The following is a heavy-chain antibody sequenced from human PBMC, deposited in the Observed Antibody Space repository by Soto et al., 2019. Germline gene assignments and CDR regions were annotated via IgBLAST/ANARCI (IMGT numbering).Heavy chain of an antibody. CDR2: VHPSGST. CDR1: SASLGDHY. V-gene: IGHV4-34*02. CDR3: ARGKPSGYRFGPRNFFYYGLDV. Sequence: QGQLRQWGAGVLKPSDTLSLTCAVFSASLGDHYWAWIRQSPDKGLEWIGEVHPSGSTDYNPSLKSRLTLSCDTSKNPFSLKVASVTDADTAVYFCARGKPSGYRFGPRNFFYYGLDVWGPGTTVTVSS. J-gene: IGHJ6*02. D-gene: IGHD5-18*01.